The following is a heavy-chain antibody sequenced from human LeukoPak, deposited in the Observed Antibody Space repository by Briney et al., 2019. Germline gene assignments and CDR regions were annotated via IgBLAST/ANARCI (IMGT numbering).Heavy chain of an antibody. CDR3: ARGVSYYDSSGYYGY. V-gene: IGHV1-69*01. J-gene: IGHJ4*02. CDR1: GGTFSSYA. D-gene: IGHD3-22*01. Sequence: SVTVSCKASGGTFSSYAISWVRQAPGQGLEWMGGIIPIFGTANYAQKFQGRVTITADESTSTAYMELSSLRSEDTAVYYCARGVSYYDSSGYYGYWGQGTLVTVSS. CDR2: IIPIFGTA.